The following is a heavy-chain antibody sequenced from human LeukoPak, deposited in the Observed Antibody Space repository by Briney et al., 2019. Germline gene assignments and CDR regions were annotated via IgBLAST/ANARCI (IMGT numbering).Heavy chain of an antibody. J-gene: IGHJ4*02. CDR1: GGSISSSSYY. Sequence: SETLSLTCTVSGGSISSSSYYWGWIRQPPGKGLEWIGYIYYSGSTNYNPSLKSRVTISVDTSKNQFSLKLSSVTAADTAMYYCARGTLYSGWSYYFDYWGQGSQVTVSS. CDR2: IYYSGST. D-gene: IGHD6-19*01. V-gene: IGHV4-61*05. CDR3: ARGTLYSGWSYYFDY.